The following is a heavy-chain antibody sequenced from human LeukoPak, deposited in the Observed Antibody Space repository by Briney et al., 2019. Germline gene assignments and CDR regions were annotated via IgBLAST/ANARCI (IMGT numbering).Heavy chain of an antibody. CDR3: AKGSGDSCYSSGDV. J-gene: IGHJ6*02. CDR2: ISSDGSSK. V-gene: IGHV3-30*18. D-gene: IGHD2-15*01. Sequence: PGGSLRLSCAASGFTFSNYAIHWVRQAPGKGLEWVAAISSDGSSKYYAGSVRGRSTISRDKSNNTVSLQMSSLRPEDTAVYYCAKGSGDSCYSSGDVWGQGTTVTVSS. CDR1: GFTFSNYA.